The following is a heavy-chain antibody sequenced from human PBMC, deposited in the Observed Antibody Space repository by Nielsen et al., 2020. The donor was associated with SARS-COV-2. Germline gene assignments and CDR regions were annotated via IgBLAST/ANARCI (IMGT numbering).Heavy chain of an antibody. CDR1: GFTFSSYA. CDR3: ARVYYGSGSYSGYYYYGMDV. D-gene: IGHD3-10*01. J-gene: IGHJ6*02. Sequence: GGSLRLSCAASGFTFSSYAMHWVRQAPGKGLEWVAVISYDGSNKYYADSVKGRFTISRDNSKNTLYLQMNSLRAEDTAVYYCARVYYGSGSYSGYYYYGMDVWGQGTTVTVSS. V-gene: IGHV3-30-3*01. CDR2: ISYDGSNK.